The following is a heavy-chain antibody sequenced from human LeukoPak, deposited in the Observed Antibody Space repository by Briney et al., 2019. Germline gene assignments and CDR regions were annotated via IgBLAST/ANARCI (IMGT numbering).Heavy chain of an antibody. Sequence: SETLFLTCTVSGGSISSSSYYWGWIRQPPGKGLEWIGSIYYSGSTYYNPSLKSRVTISVDTSKNQLSLKLSSVTAADTAVYYCASTWELPSNFDYWGQGTLVTVSS. CDR2: IYYSGST. CDR3: ASTWELPSNFDY. V-gene: IGHV4-39*07. D-gene: IGHD1-26*01. CDR1: GGSISSSSYY. J-gene: IGHJ4*02.